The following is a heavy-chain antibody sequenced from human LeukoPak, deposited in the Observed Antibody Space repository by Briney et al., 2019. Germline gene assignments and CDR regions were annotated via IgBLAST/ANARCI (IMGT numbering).Heavy chain of an antibody. D-gene: IGHD1-1*01. CDR1: GGSISSYY. CDR3: ARHSGWLDL. Sequence: SETLSLTCTVSGGSISSYYWNWIRQPPGKGLEWIGYIYYSGSTNYNPSLKSRVTISVDTSKNQFSLKLSSLTAADTAVYYCARHSGWLDLWGQGTLVTVSS. V-gene: IGHV4-59*08. J-gene: IGHJ5*02. CDR2: IYYSGST.